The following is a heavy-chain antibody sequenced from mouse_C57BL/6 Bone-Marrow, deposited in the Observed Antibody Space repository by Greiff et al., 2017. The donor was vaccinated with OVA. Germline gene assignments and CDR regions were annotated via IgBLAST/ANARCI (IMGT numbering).Heavy chain of an antibody. D-gene: IGHD2-4*01. CDR2: IYPGSGST. Sequence: QVQLQQPGAELVKPGASVKMSCKASGYTFTSYWITWVKQRPGQGLEWIGDIYPGSGSTNYNEKFKSKATLTVDPSSSTAYMQLSSLTSEDSAVYYCARFEDDYDVGAWFAYWGQGTLVTVSA. V-gene: IGHV1-55*01. CDR1: GYTFTSYW. J-gene: IGHJ3*01. CDR3: ARFEDDYDVGAWFAY.